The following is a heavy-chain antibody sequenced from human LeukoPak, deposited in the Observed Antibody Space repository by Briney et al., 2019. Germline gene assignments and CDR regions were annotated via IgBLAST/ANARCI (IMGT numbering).Heavy chain of an antibody. CDR1: GFTFSSYR. J-gene: IGHJ6*02. Sequence: PGGSLRLSCAASGFTFSSYRMTWVRQAPGKGLEWVSSISSSSSYIYYADSVKGRFTTSRDNAKNSLYLQMNSLRAEDTAVYYCARDQRGVAELNYYYYGMDVWGQGTTVTVSS. CDR2: ISSSSSYI. CDR3: ARDQRGVAELNYYYYGMDV. V-gene: IGHV3-21*01. D-gene: IGHD2-15*01.